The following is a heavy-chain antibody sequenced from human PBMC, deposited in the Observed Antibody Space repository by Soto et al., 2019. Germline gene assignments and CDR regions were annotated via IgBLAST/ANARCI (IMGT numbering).Heavy chain of an antibody. CDR2: IKQDGSEK. D-gene: IGHD6-19*01. J-gene: IGHJ3*02. V-gene: IGHV3-7*01. CDR1: GFTFSSYW. Sequence: GGSLRLSCAASGFTFSSYWMSWVRQAPGKGLEWVANIKQDGSEKYYVDSVKGRFTISRDNAKNSLYLQMNSLRAEDTAVYYCARDHGSGWYDGAFDIWGQGTMVTV. CDR3: ARDHGSGWYDGAFDI.